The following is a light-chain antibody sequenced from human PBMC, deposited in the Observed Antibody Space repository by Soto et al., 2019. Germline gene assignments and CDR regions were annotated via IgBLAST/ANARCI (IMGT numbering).Light chain of an antibody. J-gene: IGKJ1*01. CDR3: QHYSDSPT. CDR1: EGVGLK. CDR2: GVS. Sequence: EIVMTQSPATLSVSPGETVTLSCRASEGVGLKLAWYQVKPGLPPRLLIYGVSTGATGLPATFSGSGAGIEFTLRISSLQSEDFATYDCQHYSDSPTFGQGTKVEIK. V-gene: IGKV3-15*01.